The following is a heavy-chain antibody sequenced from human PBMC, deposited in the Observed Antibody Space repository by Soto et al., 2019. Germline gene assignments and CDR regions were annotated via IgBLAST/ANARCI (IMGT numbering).Heavy chain of an antibody. CDR1: GYSFTTYW. Sequence: GESLKISCKGSGYSFTTYWLAWVRQMPGKGMEYMGIIYPGDSDTRYSPSFQGQVTISADKSISTAYLQWTSLKASDTAIYYCARPRVATFRCEYPFDIWGQGTMVTVSS. D-gene: IGHD5-12*01. CDR2: IYPGDSDT. V-gene: IGHV5-51*01. CDR3: ARPRVATFRCEYPFDI. J-gene: IGHJ3*02.